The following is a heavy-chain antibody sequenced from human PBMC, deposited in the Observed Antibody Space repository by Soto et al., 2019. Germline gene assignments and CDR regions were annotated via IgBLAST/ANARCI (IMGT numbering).Heavy chain of an antibody. CDR2: IYHSGST. Sequence: QLQLQESGSGLVKPSQTLSLTYAVSGGSISSGGYSWSWIRQPPGKGLEWIGYIYHSGSTYYNPSLKSRVTISVDRSKNQFSLKLSSVTAADTAVYYCASEYCSGGSYYFGYWGQGTLVTVSS. CDR1: GGSISSGGYS. J-gene: IGHJ4*02. CDR3: ASEYCSGGSYYFGY. D-gene: IGHD2-15*01. V-gene: IGHV4-30-2*01.